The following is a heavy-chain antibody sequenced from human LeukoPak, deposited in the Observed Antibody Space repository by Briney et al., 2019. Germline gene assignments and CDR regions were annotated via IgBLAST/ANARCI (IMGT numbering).Heavy chain of an antibody. D-gene: IGHD2-2*01. Sequence: PGGSLRLSCAASGFTFSSYSMNWVRQAPGKGLEWVSYISSSSSTIYYADSVKGRFTISRDNAKNSLYLQMNSLRAEDTAVYYCASEDCSSTSCYPYFDYWGQGTLVTVSS. CDR1: GFTFSSYS. J-gene: IGHJ4*02. CDR3: ASEDCSSTSCYPYFDY. V-gene: IGHV3-48*01. CDR2: ISSSSSTI.